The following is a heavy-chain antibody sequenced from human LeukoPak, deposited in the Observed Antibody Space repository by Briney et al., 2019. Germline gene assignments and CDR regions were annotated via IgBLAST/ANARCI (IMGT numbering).Heavy chain of an antibody. CDR1: GGSISRSSFY. CDR3: ASSPEGGYCSGGSCYHYPGFDY. J-gene: IGHJ4*02. V-gene: IGHV4-39*01. Sequence: PSETLSLTCTVSGGSISRSSFYWGWIRQPPGKGLEWIGRIYYSGSTYYNPSLKSRVTISVDMSKNQFSLKLSSVTASDTAVYYCASSPEGGYCSGGSCYHYPGFDYWGQGTLVTVSS. CDR2: IYYSGST. D-gene: IGHD2-15*01.